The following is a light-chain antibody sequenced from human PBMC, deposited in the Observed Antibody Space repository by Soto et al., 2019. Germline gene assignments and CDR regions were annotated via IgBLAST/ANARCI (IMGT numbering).Light chain of an antibody. V-gene: IGKV3-15*01. Sequence: EAVLTQSPATLSVSPGERATLSCRASQSVATNLAWYQQRPGQAPRLLIYGASKRAIGLPARFSGSGSGTEFTLTITSLQSEEFAVYYCQQYNNWPQTFGQGTKVDIK. CDR1: QSVATN. CDR3: QQYNNWPQT. CDR2: GAS. J-gene: IGKJ1*01.